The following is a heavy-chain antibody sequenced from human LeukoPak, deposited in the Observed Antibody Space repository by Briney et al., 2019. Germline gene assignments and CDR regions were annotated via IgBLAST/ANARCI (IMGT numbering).Heavy chain of an antibody. CDR2: ISWNSGSI. Sequence: SLRLSCAASGFTFDDYAMHWVRQAPGKGQEWVSGISWNSGSIGYADSVKGRFTISRDNAKNSLYLQMNSLRAEDMALYYCAKDNSNSPYYYYYMDVWGKGTTVTVSS. CDR1: GFTFDDYA. D-gene: IGHD4-11*01. J-gene: IGHJ6*03. CDR3: AKDNSNSPYYYYYMDV. V-gene: IGHV3-9*03.